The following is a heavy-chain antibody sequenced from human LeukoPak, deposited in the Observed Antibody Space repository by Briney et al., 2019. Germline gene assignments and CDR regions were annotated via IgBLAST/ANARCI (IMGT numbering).Heavy chain of an antibody. V-gene: IGHV3-9*01. CDR3: AKWASSGYYFHH. CDR1: GFTFDVYA. CDR2: ISWNSGSI. Sequence: PGRSLRLSCAASGFTFDVYAMHWVRQAPGKGLEWVSGISWNSGSIGYADSVKGRFTISRDNAKNSLYLQINSLRAEDTAVYYCAKWASSGYYFHHWGQGTLVTVSS. D-gene: IGHD3-22*01. J-gene: IGHJ1*01.